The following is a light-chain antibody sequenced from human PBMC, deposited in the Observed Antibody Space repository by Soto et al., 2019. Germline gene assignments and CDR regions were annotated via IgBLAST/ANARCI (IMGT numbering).Light chain of an antibody. CDR3: QQRSNWSRT. V-gene: IGKV3-11*01. Sequence: EIVLTQSPSTLSLSLGDRVTISCRASQSVTSYLDWYQLKPGKAPRLLIYDASNMESGIPARFSGSGSGTEFTLTISSLEPEDFALYYCQQRSNWSRTFGQGTKVDIK. CDR1: QSVTSY. J-gene: IGKJ1*01. CDR2: DAS.